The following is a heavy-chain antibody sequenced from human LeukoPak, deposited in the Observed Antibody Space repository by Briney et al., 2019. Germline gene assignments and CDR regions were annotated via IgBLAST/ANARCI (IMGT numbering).Heavy chain of an antibody. J-gene: IGHJ4*02. Sequence: PGGSLRLSCAASGFTFSSYSMNWVRQAPGKGLEWDSSISSSSSYIYYADSVKGRFTISRDNAKNSLYLQMNSLRAEDTAVYYCAKSGGLYYDNSGYSRYSDYWGQGTLVTASS. CDR1: GFTFSSYS. CDR2: ISSSSSYI. CDR3: AKSGGLYYDNSGYSRYSDY. D-gene: IGHD3-22*01. V-gene: IGHV3-21*04.